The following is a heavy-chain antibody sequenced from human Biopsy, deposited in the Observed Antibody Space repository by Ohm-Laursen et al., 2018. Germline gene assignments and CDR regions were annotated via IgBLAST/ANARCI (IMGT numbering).Heavy chain of an antibody. CDR2: FSHTGTT. V-gene: IGHV4-34*01. D-gene: IGHD4/OR15-4a*01. Sequence: LDTLSLTCTVYGESFNGYYWSWIRQTPGKGLEWVGEFSHTGTTIYNPSLKSRLTISVDKSKNHFSLRLTSVTAADTATYFCARGPYGDNAGAFDVWGQGTVVTVSS. CDR3: ARGPYGDNAGAFDV. J-gene: IGHJ3*01. CDR1: GESFNGYY.